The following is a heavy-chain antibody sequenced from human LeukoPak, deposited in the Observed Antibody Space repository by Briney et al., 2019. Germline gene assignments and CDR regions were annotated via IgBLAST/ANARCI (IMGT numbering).Heavy chain of an antibody. CDR3: ARDLVLAYYYDSSGFRGADY. CDR2: INPNSGGT. J-gene: IGHJ4*02. D-gene: IGHD3-22*01. V-gene: IGHV1-2*02. CDR1: GYTFTGYY. Sequence: GASVKVSCKASGYTFTGYYMHWVRQAPGQGLERMGWINPNSGGTNYAQKFQGRVTMTRDTSISTAYMELSRLRSDDTAVYYCARDLVLAYYYDSSGFRGADYWGQGTLVTVSS.